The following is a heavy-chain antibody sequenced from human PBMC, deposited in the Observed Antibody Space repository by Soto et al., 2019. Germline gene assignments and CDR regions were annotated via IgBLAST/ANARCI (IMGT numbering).Heavy chain of an antibody. J-gene: IGHJ3*02. CDR1: GFTFSRYY. CDR3: ARDDGLSSTNVKAFDI. Sequence: ELQLVESGGGLVEPGESLRLSCAASGFTFSRYYMNWVRQAPGKGLEWVSSISTTSTYTHYVDSLKGRFTISRDNAKKLLYLQMDSLRAEDTAVYYCARDDGLSSTNVKAFDIWGQGTKVTVSS. D-gene: IGHD2-2*01. CDR2: ISTTSTYT. V-gene: IGHV3-21*01.